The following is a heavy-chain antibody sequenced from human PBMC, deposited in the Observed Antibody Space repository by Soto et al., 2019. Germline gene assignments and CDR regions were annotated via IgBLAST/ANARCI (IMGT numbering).Heavy chain of an antibody. J-gene: IGHJ6*02. CDR1: GYTFTNYW. CDR2: IYPGDSDT. Sequence: GESLRISCKGAGYTFTNYWIGWVRQTPGKGLEWMGIIYPGDSDTRYSPSFQGQVTISADKSISTAYLRWSSLKASDTAMYYCAKLGGIQLPSGMDVSGQGTTVTVPS. CDR3: AKLGGIQLPSGMDV. V-gene: IGHV5-51*01. D-gene: IGHD5-18*01.